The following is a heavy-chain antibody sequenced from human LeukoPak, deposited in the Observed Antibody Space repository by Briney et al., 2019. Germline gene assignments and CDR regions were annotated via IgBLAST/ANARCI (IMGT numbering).Heavy chain of an antibody. Sequence: GGSLRLSCAASGSTFSTYGMSWVRQAPGKGLEWVAHINKDGSEKYYVDSVKGRFTISRDNAKNSLYLQMNSLRVEDTAVYYCARDKVTYWGRGTLVTVSS. CDR3: ARDKVTY. J-gene: IGHJ4*02. CDR1: GSTFSTYG. V-gene: IGHV3-7*01. CDR2: INKDGSEK.